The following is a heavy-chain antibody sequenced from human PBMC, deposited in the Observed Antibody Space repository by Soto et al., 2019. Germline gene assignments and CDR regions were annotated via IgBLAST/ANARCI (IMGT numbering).Heavy chain of an antibody. CDR3: AKEAGEIATTYGHFDH. CDR2: ISGSGGST. J-gene: IGHJ4*02. CDR1: GFTFTTYA. D-gene: IGHD1-1*01. Sequence: PGGSLRLSCAASGFTFTTYAMSWVRQAPGKGLEWVSAISGSGGSTYYADSVKGRFTISRDNSKNTLYLQMNSLRAEDTAVYYCAKEAGEIATTYGHFDHWGQGTLVTVSS. V-gene: IGHV3-23*01.